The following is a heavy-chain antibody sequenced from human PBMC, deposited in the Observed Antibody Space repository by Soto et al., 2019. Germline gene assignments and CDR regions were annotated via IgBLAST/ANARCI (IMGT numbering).Heavy chain of an antibody. CDR2: SKNKANGYTM. CDR1: GLTFSDYY. Sequence: EVQVVESGGGLVQPGGSLRLSCAVSGLTFSDYYFDWVRQSPGKGLEWVGRSKNKANGYTMEYAASVKGRFTISRDDSKNSVFLQMSSLRTEDTAVYYCVIVGRTSWGHGTTDTVPS. J-gene: IGHJ3*01. D-gene: IGHD3-3*01. CDR3: VIVGRTS. V-gene: IGHV3-72*01.